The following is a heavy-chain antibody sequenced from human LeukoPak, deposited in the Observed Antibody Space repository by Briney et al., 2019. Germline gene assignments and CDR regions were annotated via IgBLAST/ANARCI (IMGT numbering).Heavy chain of an antibody. CDR1: GFTFSSYG. CDR2: ISYDGSNK. V-gene: IGHV3-30*18. J-gene: IGHJ6*02. D-gene: IGHD2-15*01. CDR3: AKGRWDGDIVVVVAAEPYGMDV. Sequence: PGGSLRLSCAASGFTFSSYGMPWVRQAPGKGLEWVAVISYDGSNKYYADSVKGRFTISRDNSKNTLYLQMNSLRAEDTAVYYCAKGRWDGDIVVVVAAEPYGMDVWGQGTMVTVSS.